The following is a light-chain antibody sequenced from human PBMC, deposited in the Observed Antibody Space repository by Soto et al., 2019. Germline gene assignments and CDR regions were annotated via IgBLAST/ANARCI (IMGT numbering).Light chain of an antibody. CDR3: QQRSNWPLT. CDR1: QSGSRY. CDR2: DAS. V-gene: IGKV3-11*01. Sequence: EMVLTKSPATLSFSPEERATLSVRASQSGSRYLAWYQQKTGQAPRLLSHDASNRAIGIPHRFSVSGSGTDFTLTMSSQEPEAFAVYSCQQRSNWPLTFGGGTQVDLK. J-gene: IGKJ4*01.